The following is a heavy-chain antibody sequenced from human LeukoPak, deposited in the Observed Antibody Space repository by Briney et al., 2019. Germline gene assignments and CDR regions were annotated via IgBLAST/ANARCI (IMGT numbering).Heavy chain of an antibody. CDR1: GFTFSSYA. J-gene: IGHJ6*03. CDR2: ISGSGGST. V-gene: IGHV3-23*01. D-gene: IGHD4-17*01. Sequence: GGSLRLSCAASGFTFSSYAMSWVRQAPGKGLEWVSAISGSGGSTYYADSVKGRFTISRDNSKNTLYLQMNSLRAEDTAVYYCAKGDYGPSYYYYMDVWGKGTTVTISS. CDR3: AKGDYGPSYYYYMDV.